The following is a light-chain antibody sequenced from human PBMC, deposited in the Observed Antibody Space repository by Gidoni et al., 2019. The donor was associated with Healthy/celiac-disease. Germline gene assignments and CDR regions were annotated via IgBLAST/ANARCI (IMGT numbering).Light chain of an antibody. CDR2: GAS. V-gene: IGKV3-20*01. Sequence: FVLTQSPGTLSLSPGERATLSCRASQSVSSSYLAWYQQKPGQAPRRLIYGASSRATGIPDRLSGSGSGTDFTLTISRLEPEDFAVYYCQQYGSSPRTFXQXTKVEIK. CDR1: QSVSSSY. CDR3: QQYGSSPRT. J-gene: IGKJ1*01.